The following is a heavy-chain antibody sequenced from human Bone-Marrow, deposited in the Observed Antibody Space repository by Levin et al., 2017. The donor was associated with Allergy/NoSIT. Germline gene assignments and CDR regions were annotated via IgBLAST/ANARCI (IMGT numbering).Heavy chain of an antibody. Sequence: PLASVKVSCKVSGYTLTELSMHWVRQAPGKGLEWMGGFDPEDGETIYAQKFQGRVTMTEDTSTDTAYMELSSLRSEDTAVYYCAGWELFSRARDVDYWGQGTLVTVSS. CDR1: GYTLTELS. V-gene: IGHV1-24*01. J-gene: IGHJ4*02. CDR3: AGWELFSRARDVDY. CDR2: FDPEDGET. D-gene: IGHD1-26*01.